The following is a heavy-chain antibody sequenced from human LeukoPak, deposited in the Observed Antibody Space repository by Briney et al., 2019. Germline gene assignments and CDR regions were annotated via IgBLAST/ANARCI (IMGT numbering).Heavy chain of an antibody. J-gene: IGHJ4*02. CDR3: ARDHGIAAAGPFDY. CDR2: ISAYNGNT. Sequence: ASVKVSCKASGYTFTSYGISWVRQAPGQGLEWMGWISAYNGNTNYAQKLQGRVTVTTDTSTSTAYMELRSLRSDDTAVYYCARDHGIAAAGPFDYWGQGTLVTVSS. D-gene: IGHD6-13*01. CDR1: GYTFTSYG. V-gene: IGHV1-18*01.